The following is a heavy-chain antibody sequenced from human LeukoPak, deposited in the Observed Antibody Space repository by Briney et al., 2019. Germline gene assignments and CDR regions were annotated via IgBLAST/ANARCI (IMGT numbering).Heavy chain of an antibody. D-gene: IGHD6-13*01. CDR1: GFTFSSYE. CDR2: ISSSGSTI. CDR3: ASSSWYPLFDY. V-gene: IGHV3-48*03. J-gene: IGHJ4*02. Sequence: PGGSLRLSCAASGFTFSSYEMNWVRQAPGKGLEWVSYISSSGSTIYYADSVKGRFTISRDNAKNSLYLQMYSLRAEDTAVYYCASSSWYPLFDYWGQGTLVTVSS.